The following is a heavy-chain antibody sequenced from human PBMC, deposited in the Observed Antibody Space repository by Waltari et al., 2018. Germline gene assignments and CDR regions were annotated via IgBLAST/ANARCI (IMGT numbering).Heavy chain of an antibody. J-gene: IGHJ4*02. CDR1: GFTFRNYA. CDR2: ISSDGTYK. D-gene: IGHD6-13*01. V-gene: IGHV3-30-3*01. CDR3: ASVAAADFDY. Sequence: QVQLVESGGGVVQPGKSLRLSCAAPGFTFRNYAMHWVRQAPGKGLEWVTVISSDGTYKSYADPVKGRFTISRDNSKNTLFLQMNSLTTEDTALYYCASVAAADFDYWGQGTLVTVSS.